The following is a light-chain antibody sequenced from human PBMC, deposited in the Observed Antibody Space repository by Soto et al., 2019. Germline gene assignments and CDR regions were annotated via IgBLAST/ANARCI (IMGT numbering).Light chain of an antibody. J-gene: IGKJ1*01. Sequence: DIQMTQSPSSLSASVGDRVTITCRASQSISSYLNWYQQKPGKAPNLLIYAASSLQSGVSSRFSGSGSGTDFTLTISSLQPEDCGIYYCQQTYRTHRTFGQGTKVEIK. V-gene: IGKV1-39*01. CDR2: AAS. CDR3: QQTYRTHRT. CDR1: QSISSY.